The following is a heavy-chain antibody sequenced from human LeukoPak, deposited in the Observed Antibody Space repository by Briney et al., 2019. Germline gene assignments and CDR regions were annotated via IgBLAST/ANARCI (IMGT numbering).Heavy chain of an antibody. CDR2: ISSSRSST. V-gene: IGHV3-11*05. CDR3: VRDRSGWYKVDY. CDR1: GFTFSDYY. D-gene: IGHD6-19*01. Sequence: GSLRLSCAASGFTFSDYYMTWIRQAPGKGLEWVSYISSSRSSTNYADSVKGRSTISRDNAKNSLYLQMSSLRAEDTAVYYCVRDRSGWYKVDYWGQGTLVTVSS. J-gene: IGHJ4*02.